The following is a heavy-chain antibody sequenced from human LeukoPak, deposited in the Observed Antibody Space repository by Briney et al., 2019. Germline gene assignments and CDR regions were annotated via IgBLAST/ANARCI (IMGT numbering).Heavy chain of an antibody. J-gene: IGHJ6*03. CDR2: ISSSSSTI. CDR1: GFTFSSYS. V-gene: IGHV3-48*01. CDR3: ARRGGVAGTTHYYYYYMDV. D-gene: IGHD6-19*01. Sequence: PGGSLRLSCAASGFTFSSYSMNWVRQAPGKGLEWVSYISSSSSTIYYADSVKGRFTISRDNAKNSLYLQMNSLRAEDTAVYYCARRGGVAGTTHYYYYYMDVWGKGTTVTVSS.